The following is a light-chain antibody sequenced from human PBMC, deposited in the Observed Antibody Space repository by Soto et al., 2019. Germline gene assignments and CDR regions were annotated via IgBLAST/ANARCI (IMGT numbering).Light chain of an antibody. CDR1: QSLRTNS. V-gene: IGKV3-20*01. Sequence: EIVLTQSPGTLSLSLGERATLSCRASQSLRTNSLAWYQQKPGQAPRLLIYGASSRATGIPDRFSGSGSGTDFTLTISRLEPEDFAVYYCQQYGSSQITFGQGTRLENK. CDR2: GAS. CDR3: QQYGSSQIT. J-gene: IGKJ5*01.